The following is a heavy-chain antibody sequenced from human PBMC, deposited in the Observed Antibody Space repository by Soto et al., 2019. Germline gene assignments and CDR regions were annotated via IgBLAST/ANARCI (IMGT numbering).Heavy chain of an antibody. V-gene: IGHV1-18*01. J-gene: IGHJ6*02. CDR2: ISGYNGDT. D-gene: IGHD1-1*01. CDR1: GYTFTRYG. CDR3: AKNGQPPYYYYGLDV. Sequence: ASVKVSCKASGYTFTRYGISWVRQAPGQGLEWMGWISGYNGDTNYAQKFQDRVSMTIDTSTGTVYMELRSLTSDDTAVYYCAKNGQPPYYYYGLDVWGQGTKVTV.